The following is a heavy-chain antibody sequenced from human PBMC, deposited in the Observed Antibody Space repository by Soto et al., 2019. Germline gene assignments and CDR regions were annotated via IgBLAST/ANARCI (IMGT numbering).Heavy chain of an antibody. CDR3: ASYYYYYYMDV. V-gene: IGHV3-74*01. CDR2: IKSDGSST. CDR1: GFAFSNNW. J-gene: IGHJ6*03. Sequence: EVQLVESGGGLVQHGGSLRLFCAASGFAFSNNWMHWVRQAPGKGLEWVSRIKSDGSSTNYADSVKGRFTISRDNAKNTLYLQMSGLGADDTAIYYCASYYYYYYMDVWGKGTTVTVSS.